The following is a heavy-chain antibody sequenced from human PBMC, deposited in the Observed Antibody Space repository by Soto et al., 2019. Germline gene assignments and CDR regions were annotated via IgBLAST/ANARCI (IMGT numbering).Heavy chain of an antibody. CDR3: ARSFMVTASDFDY. V-gene: IGHV4-31*03. CDR1: GGSIRSGGYY. Sequence: QVQLQESGPGLVKPSQTLSLTCSVSGGSIRSGGYYWSWIRQHPGKGLEWIGYISYSGSTHYNPSLKSRVSISLDTSKKQFSLKVNSVTAADTAVYYCARSFMVTASDFDYWGQGTLVTVSS. CDR2: ISYSGST. D-gene: IGHD2-15*01. J-gene: IGHJ4*02.